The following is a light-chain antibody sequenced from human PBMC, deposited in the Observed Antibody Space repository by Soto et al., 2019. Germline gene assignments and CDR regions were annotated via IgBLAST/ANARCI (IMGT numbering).Light chain of an antibody. CDR2: EVS. V-gene: IGLV2-18*02. CDR3: CSYAGSHTWV. Sequence: QSALTQPRSVSGSPGQSVTISCPGTSSDLDTYNRVSWYQQPPGTAPKLMIYEVSNRPSGVPDRFSGSKSGNTASLTISGLQAEDEADYYCCSYAGSHTWVFGTGTKPTVL. J-gene: IGLJ1*01. CDR1: SSDLDTYNR.